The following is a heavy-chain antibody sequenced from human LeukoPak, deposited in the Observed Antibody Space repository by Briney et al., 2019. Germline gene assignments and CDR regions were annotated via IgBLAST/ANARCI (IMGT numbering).Heavy chain of an antibody. CDR1: GFTFDDYA. CDR2: ISGSGAST. Sequence: GGSLRLSCAASGFTFDDYAMHWVRQAPGKGLEWVSGISGSGASTYYADSVKGRFTISRDNSKNTLYLQMNSLRAEDTAVYYCAKDRAAYFDYWGQGTLVTVSS. CDR3: AKDRAAYFDY. V-gene: IGHV3-23*01. J-gene: IGHJ4*02. D-gene: IGHD3-10*01.